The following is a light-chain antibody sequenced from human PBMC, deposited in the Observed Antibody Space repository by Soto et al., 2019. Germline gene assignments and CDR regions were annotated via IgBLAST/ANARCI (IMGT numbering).Light chain of an antibody. J-gene: IGKJ1*01. Sequence: DIQMTQSPSTLSASVGDRVTITCRASQSISNWLAWYQQKPGKAPKLLIYKASSLQSGVPSRFSGSGSGTDFTLTISSLQPDDFAMDYCQKYNPYSRTFGQGTRWIS. CDR1: QSISNW. CDR3: QKYNPYSRT. CDR2: KAS. V-gene: IGKV1-5*03.